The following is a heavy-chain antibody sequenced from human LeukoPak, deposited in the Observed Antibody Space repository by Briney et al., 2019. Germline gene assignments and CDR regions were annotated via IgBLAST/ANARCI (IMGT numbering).Heavy chain of an antibody. CDR3: ARHGYYDILTGYYGNWFDP. J-gene: IGHJ5*02. CDR1: GGSFSGYY. V-gene: IGHV4-34*01. D-gene: IGHD3-9*01. Sequence: SETLSLTCAVYGGSFSGYYWSWIRQPPGKGLEWIGEINHSGSTNYNPSLKSRVTISVDTSKNQFSLKLSSVTAADTAVYYCARHGYYDILTGYYGNWFDPWGQGTLVTVSS. CDR2: INHSGST.